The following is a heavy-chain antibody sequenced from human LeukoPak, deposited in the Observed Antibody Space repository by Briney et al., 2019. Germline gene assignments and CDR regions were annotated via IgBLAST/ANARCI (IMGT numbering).Heavy chain of an antibody. CDR2: MKRDGSEK. J-gene: IGHJ4*02. CDR3: AKGGGSGTEFDY. CDR1: GFTFSSYW. D-gene: IGHD3-10*01. Sequence: GGSLRLPCAASGFTFSSYWMSWVRQAPGKGLEWVANMKRDGSEKYYVDSVKGRFTISRDNSKNTLYLQMNSPRTEDTAVYYCAKGGGSGTEFDYWGQGTLVTVSS. V-gene: IGHV3-7*01.